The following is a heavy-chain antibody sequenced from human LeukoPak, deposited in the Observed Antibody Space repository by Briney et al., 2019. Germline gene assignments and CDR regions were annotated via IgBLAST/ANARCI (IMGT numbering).Heavy chain of an antibody. V-gene: IGHV3-7*01. D-gene: IGHD3-3*01. CDR3: ARGQYDLRL. CDR1: GFTFTSYW. CDR2: INQDGSEK. J-gene: IGHJ4*02. Sequence: GGSLRLSCAVSGFTFTSYWMSWVRQAPGKGLEWVANINQDGSEKYYVDSVKGRFTISRDNAKNSLYLQVNSLRAEDTAVYYCARGQYDLRLWGQGTLVTVSS.